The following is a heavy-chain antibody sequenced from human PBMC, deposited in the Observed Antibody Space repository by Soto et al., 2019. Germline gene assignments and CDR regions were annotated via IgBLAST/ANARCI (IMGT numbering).Heavy chain of an antibody. CDR1: GYTLTELS. J-gene: IGHJ4*02. CDR3: AIGRRFLEWLLLVY. V-gene: IGHV1-24*01. D-gene: IGHD3-3*01. Sequence: AASVKVSCKVSGYTLTELSMHWVRQAPGKGLEWMGGFDPEDGETIYAQKFQGRVTMTEDTSTDTAYMELSSLRSEDTAVYYCAIGRRFLEWLLLVYWGQGTLVTVSS. CDR2: FDPEDGET.